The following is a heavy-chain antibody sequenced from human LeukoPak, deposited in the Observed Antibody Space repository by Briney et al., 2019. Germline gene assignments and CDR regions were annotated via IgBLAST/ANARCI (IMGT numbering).Heavy chain of an antibody. CDR2: ISASGGTT. V-gene: IGHV3-23*01. J-gene: IGHJ4*02. CDR3: TKDRYDSSGYSFDY. D-gene: IGHD3-22*01. Sequence: GGSLRLSCAASGFTVDSNDLSWVRQAPGKGLEWVSSISASGGTTYYADSVKGRFTISRDNSKNTLDLQMNTLRAEDTAVYYCTKDRYDSSGYSFDYWGQGTLVTVSS. CDR1: GFTVDSND.